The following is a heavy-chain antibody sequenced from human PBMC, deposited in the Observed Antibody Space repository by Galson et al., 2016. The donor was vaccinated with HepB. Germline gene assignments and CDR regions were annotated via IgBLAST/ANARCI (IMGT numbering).Heavy chain of an antibody. D-gene: IGHD3-10*01. CDR1: GFTFSSYW. CDR3: ARDNAWFGERKYYYYYGLDV. J-gene: IGHJ6*01. V-gene: IGHV3-7*03. Sequence: SLRLSCAASGFTFSSYWMNWVRQAPGKGLEWVANIKQDGSEKYYVDSVKGRFTISRDNAKNSLYLQMNSLRAEDTAVYYCARDNAWFGERKYYYYYGLDVWGQGTTVTVSS. CDR2: IKQDGSEK.